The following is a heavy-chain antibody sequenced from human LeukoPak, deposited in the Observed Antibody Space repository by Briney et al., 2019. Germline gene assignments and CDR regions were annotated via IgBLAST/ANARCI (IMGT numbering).Heavy chain of an antibody. Sequence: GGSLRLSCAASGFTVSSNYMSWVRQAPGKGLEWVSVIYSGGSTYYADSVKGRFTISRDNSKNTLYLQMNSLGAEDTAVYYCARVVFDAFDIWGQGTMVTVSS. CDR3: ARVVFDAFDI. J-gene: IGHJ3*02. V-gene: IGHV3-53*01. CDR2: IYSGGST. CDR1: GFTVSSNY.